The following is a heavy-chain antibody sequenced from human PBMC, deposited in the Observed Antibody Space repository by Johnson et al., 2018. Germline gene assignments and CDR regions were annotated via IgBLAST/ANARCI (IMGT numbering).Heavy chain of an antibody. V-gene: IGHV4-59*03. J-gene: IGHJ6*02. Sequence: QVQLQESGPGLVKPSESLSLTCTVSGGSISSYYWSWIRQPPGKGLEWIGLIYYSGSTNYNPSLKSRVTISVDTSKNQFSLKLSSVTAADTAGYYGAILNPAGYGVDVWGQGTTVTVSS. CDR2: IYYSGST. CDR1: GGSISSYY. CDR3: AILNPAGYGVDV.